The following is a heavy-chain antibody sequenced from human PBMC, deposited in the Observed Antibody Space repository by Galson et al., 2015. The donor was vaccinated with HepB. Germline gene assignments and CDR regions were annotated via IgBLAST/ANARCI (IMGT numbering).Heavy chain of an antibody. Sequence: SVKVSCKASGYTFTGYYMHWVRQAPGQGLEWMGWINPNSGGANYAQKFQGRVTMTRDTSISTAYMELSRLRSDDTAVYYCARVDYDSSGYYYYYYGMDVWGQGTTVTVSS. J-gene: IGHJ6*02. CDR3: ARVDYDSSGYYYYYYGMDV. V-gene: IGHV1-2*02. CDR2: INPNSGGA. D-gene: IGHD3-22*01. CDR1: GYTFTGYY.